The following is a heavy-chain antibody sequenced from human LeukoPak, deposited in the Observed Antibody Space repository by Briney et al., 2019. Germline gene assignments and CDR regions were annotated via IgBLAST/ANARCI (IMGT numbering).Heavy chain of an antibody. Sequence: SETLSLTCTVSGGSISSYYWSWIRQPAGKGLEWIGRIYTSGSTNYNPSLKSRVTMSVDTSKNQFSLKLSSVTAADTAVYYCPRVDRYYDSSGYYSDYFDYWGQGTLVTVSS. CDR1: GGSISSYY. D-gene: IGHD3-22*01. J-gene: IGHJ4*02. V-gene: IGHV4-4*07. CDR3: PRVDRYYDSSGYYSDYFDY. CDR2: IYTSGST.